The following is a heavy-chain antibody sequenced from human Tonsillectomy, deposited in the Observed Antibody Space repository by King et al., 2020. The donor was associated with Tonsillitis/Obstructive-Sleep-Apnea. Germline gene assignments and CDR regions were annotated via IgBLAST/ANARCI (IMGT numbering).Heavy chain of an antibody. J-gene: IGHJ5*02. CDR1: GFTFSSYA. Sequence: VQSGGSLRLSCAASGFTFSSYAMSWVRQAPGKGLEWVSAISGSGGSTFYADSVKGRFTISRDNSKNTLYLQMNSLRAEDKAVYYCAKAQWSSTNCDHWGQGSLVTVSS. V-gene: IGHV3-23*01. D-gene: IGHD2-2*01. CDR3: AKAQWSSTNCDH. CDR2: ISGSGGST.